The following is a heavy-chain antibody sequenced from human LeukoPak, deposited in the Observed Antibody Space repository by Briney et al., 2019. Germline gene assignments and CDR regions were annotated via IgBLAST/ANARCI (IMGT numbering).Heavy chain of an antibody. D-gene: IGHD6-19*01. CDR2: ISYDGSKK. J-gene: IGHJ4*02. CDR3: ARDRDSSGWYEGFDY. V-gene: IGHV3-30-3*01. Sequence: GGSLRLSCAASGFTFSSSAMHWVRQAPDKGLEWVADISYDGSKKYYADSVKGRFTISRDNSKNTLYLQMNSLRADDTAVYYCARDRDSSGWYEGFDYWGQGTLVTVSS. CDR1: GFTFSSSA.